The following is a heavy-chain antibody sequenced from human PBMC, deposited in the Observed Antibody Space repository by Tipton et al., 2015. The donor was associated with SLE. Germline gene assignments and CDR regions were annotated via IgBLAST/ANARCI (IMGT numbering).Heavy chain of an antibody. Sequence: TLSLTCTVSGGPISDYYWSWIRQPPGKGLEWIGYIYYNGNTNYNPSLKSRVSISVDTSKNHFSLRLTSVTAADTALYYCARHRVGATPSFDYWGQGTLVTVSS. CDR3: ARHRVGATPSFDY. D-gene: IGHD1-26*01. CDR1: GGPISDYY. CDR2: IYYNGNT. J-gene: IGHJ4*02. V-gene: IGHV4-59*08.